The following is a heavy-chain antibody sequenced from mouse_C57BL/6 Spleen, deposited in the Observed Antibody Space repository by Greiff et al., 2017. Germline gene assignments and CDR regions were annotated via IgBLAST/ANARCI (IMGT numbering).Heavy chain of an antibody. CDR1: GYAFTNYL. J-gene: IGHJ2*01. Sequence: QVQLQQSGAELVRPGTSVKVSCKASGYAFTNYLIEWVKQRPGQGLEWIGVINPGSGGTNYNEKFKGKATLTADKSSSTAYMQLSSLTSEDSAVYFCARFTTDLYYFDYWGQGTTLTVSS. CDR3: ARFTTDLYYFDY. CDR2: INPGSGGT. V-gene: IGHV1-54*01. D-gene: IGHD1-1*01.